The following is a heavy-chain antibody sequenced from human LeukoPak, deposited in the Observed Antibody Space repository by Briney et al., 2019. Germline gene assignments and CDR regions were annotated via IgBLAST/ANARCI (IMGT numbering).Heavy chain of an antibody. D-gene: IGHD2-2*01. V-gene: IGHV3-23*01. CDR2: ISGSGGST. CDR1: GFTFSSYA. CDR3: AKDKEGVYCSSTSCYSDWFDP. Sequence: GGSLRLSCAASGFTFSSYAMSWVRQAPGKGLEWVSAISGSGGSTYYADSVKGRFTISRDNSKNTLYLQMNSLRAEDTAVYYCAKDKEGVYCSSTSCYSDWFDPWGREPWSPSPQ. J-gene: IGHJ5*02.